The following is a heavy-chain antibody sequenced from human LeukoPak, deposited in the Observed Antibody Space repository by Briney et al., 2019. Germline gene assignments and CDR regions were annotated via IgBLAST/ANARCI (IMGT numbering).Heavy chain of an antibody. CDR1: GFTFSSYG. V-gene: IGHV3-30*18. D-gene: IGHD3-10*01. CDR3: AKDGYYGSGTFPDY. Sequence: GGSLRLSCVASGFTFSSYGMNWVRQAPGKGLEWVAVISYDGTNKFYVDSLRGRFTISRDNSKNTLYLQMDSLRAEGTAVYYCAKDGYYGSGTFPDYWGQGTLVTVSS. J-gene: IGHJ4*02. CDR2: ISYDGTNK.